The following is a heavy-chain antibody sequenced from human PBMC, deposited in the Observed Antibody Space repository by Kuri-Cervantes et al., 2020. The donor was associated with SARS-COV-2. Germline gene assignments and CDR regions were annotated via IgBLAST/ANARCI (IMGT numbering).Heavy chain of an antibody. V-gene: IGHV3-64D*08. J-gene: IGHJ4*02. Sequence: GESLKISCSASGFTFSSYAMHWVRQAPGKGLEYVSAISSNGGSTYYADSVKGRFTISRDNSKSTLYLQMSSLRAEDTAVYYCVKGYCSSTSCYRGGYWGQGTLVTVSS. CDR3: VKGYCSSTSCYRGGY. CDR2: ISSNGGST. D-gene: IGHD2-2*02. CDR1: GFTFSSYA.